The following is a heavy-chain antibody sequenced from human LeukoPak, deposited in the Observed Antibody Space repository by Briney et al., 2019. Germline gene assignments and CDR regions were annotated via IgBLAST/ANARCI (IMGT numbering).Heavy chain of an antibody. CDR3: ATYSGAHHKTFDS. Sequence: ASAKVSCKASGGTFSSYAISWVRQAPGQGLEWMGGIIPIFGTANYAQKFQGRVTITADESTSTAYMELSSLRSEDTAVYYCATYSGAHHKTFDSWGQGTLVTVSS. CDR2: IIPIFGTA. V-gene: IGHV1-69*13. D-gene: IGHD1-26*01. CDR1: GGTFSSYA. J-gene: IGHJ4*02.